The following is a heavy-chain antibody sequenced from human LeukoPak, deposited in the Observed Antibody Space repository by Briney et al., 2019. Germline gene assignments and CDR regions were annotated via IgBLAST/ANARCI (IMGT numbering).Heavy chain of an antibody. Sequence: GGSLRLSCAASGFSFSSYEMNWVRQAPGKGLEWVSYIGSSGSTVYYADSVKGRFTISRDNAKNSLFLQMNSVGPEDTALYFCARSAVSGTYRSNYYYFYIDVWGKGTAVTVSS. CDR1: GFSFSSYE. CDR3: ARSAVSGTYRSNYYYFYIDV. V-gene: IGHV3-48*03. CDR2: IGSSGSTV. D-gene: IGHD1-26*01. J-gene: IGHJ6*03.